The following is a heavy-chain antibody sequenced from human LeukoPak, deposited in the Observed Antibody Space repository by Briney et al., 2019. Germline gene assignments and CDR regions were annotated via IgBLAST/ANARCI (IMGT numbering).Heavy chain of an antibody. CDR3: AKITYYYDSSGYSHSGFDY. D-gene: IGHD3-22*01. J-gene: IGHJ4*02. Sequence: PSETLSLTCAVYVGSFSGYYWSWIRQPPGKGLEWIGEINHSGNTNYNPSLKSRVTISVDTSKNQFSLKLSSVTAADTAVYYCAKITYYYDSSGYSHSGFDYWGQGTLVTVSS. V-gene: IGHV4-34*01. CDR1: VGSFSGYY. CDR2: INHSGNT.